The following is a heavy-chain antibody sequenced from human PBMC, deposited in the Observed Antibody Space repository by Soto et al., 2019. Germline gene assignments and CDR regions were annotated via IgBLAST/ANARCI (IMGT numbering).Heavy chain of an antibody. CDR3: ARDLQYGSGTNDWFDP. CDR1: GGSISSGGYY. J-gene: IGHJ5*02. CDR2: IYYSGST. Sequence: SETLSLTCTVSGGSISSGGYYWSWTRQHPGKGLEWIGYIYYSGSTYYNPSLKSRVTISVDTSKNQFSLKLSSVTAADTAVYYCARDLQYGSGTNDWFDPWGQGTLVTVSS. V-gene: IGHV4-31*03. D-gene: IGHD3-10*01.